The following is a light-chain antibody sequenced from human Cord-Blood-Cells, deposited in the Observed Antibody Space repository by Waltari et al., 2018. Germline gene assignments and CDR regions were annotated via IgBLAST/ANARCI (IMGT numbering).Light chain of an antibody. CDR2: GAS. CDR3: QQYNNWPRT. CDR1: QSVSSN. V-gene: IGKV3-15*01. Sequence: EIVMTQSPATLSVSPGERATVSCRASQSVSSNLAWYQQKPGHAPRLLIYGASTRATGIPARFSGSGSGTEFTLTISSLQSEDFAVYYCQQYNNWPRTFGQGTKVEIK. J-gene: IGKJ1*01.